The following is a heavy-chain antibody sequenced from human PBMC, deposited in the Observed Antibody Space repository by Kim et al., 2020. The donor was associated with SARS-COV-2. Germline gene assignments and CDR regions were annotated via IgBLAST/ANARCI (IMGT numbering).Heavy chain of an antibody. CDR2: ISGSGGST. CDR1: GFTFSSYA. J-gene: IGHJ4*01. Sequence: GGSLRLSCAVSGFTFSSYAMSWVRQAPGKGLEWVSTISGSGGSTYYGDSVKGRFSISRDNSKNTVYLEMNSLRAEDTAVYYCAKGGGTGTSCDGGPFDY. D-gene: IGHD2-2*01. CDR3: AKGGGTGTSCDGGPFDY. V-gene: IGHV3-23*01.